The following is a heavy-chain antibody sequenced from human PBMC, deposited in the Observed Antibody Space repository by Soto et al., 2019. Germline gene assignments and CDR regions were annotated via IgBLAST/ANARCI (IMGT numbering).Heavy chain of an antibody. Sequence: ASVKVSCKASGYTFTSYAMHWVRQAPGQGLEWMGWMNPNSGNTRYAQKFQGRVTMTRNTSISTAYMELSSLRSEDTAVYYCARGDKVRSGGSLLNYWGQGTLVTVSS. V-gene: IGHV1-8*02. J-gene: IGHJ4*02. CDR1: GYTFTSYA. D-gene: IGHD2-15*01. CDR3: ARGDKVRSGGSLLNY. CDR2: MNPNSGNT.